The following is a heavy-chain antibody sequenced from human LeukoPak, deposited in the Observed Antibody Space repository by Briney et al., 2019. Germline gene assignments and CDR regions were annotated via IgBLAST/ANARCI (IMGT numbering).Heavy chain of an antibody. CDR3: ARHGFGYCSSTSCSDIDY. CDR1: GYSFTSYW. J-gene: IGHJ4*02. Sequence: GESLKISCKGSGYSFTSYWIGWVRQMPGKGLEGMGIIYPGDSDTRYSPSFQGQVTISADKSISTAYLQWSSLKASDTAMYYCARHGFGYCSSTSCSDIDYWGQGTLVTVSS. V-gene: IGHV5-51*01. CDR2: IYPGDSDT. D-gene: IGHD2-2*03.